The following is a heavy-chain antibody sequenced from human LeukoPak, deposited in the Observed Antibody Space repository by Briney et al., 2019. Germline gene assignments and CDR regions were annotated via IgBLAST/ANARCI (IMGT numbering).Heavy chain of an antibody. V-gene: IGHV4-34*01. CDR2: INHSGST. CDR1: GGSLSGYY. CDR3: ARGPRYDYVWGSYRFSDY. Sequence: SETLSLTCAVYGGSLSGYYWSWIRQPPGKGLEWIGEINHSGSTNYNPSLKSRVTISVDTSKNQFSLKLSSVTAADTAVYYCARGPRYDYVWGSYRFSDYWGQGTLVTVSS. J-gene: IGHJ4*02. D-gene: IGHD3-16*02.